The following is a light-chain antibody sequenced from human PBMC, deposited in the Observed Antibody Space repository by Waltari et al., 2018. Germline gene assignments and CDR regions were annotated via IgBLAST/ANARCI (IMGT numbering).Light chain of an antibody. Sequence: DVVMTQSPLSLPVTLGQSASISCRSSQSLVHSDGNTSLNWFQQRPGQSPRRLIYKVSRRDSGVPDRFSGSGSGTDFTLKISRVEAEDVGVYYCMQGTEWPRTFGQGTKVQIK. J-gene: IGKJ1*01. CDR3: MQGTEWPRT. CDR1: QSLVHSDGNTS. CDR2: KVS. V-gene: IGKV2-30*02.